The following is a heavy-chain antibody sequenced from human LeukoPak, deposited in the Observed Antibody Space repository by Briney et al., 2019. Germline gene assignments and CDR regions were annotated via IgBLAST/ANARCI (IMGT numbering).Heavy chain of an antibody. CDR2: IYYSGST. J-gene: IGHJ3*02. CDR1: GGSISSYY. Sequence: PSETLSLTCTVSGGSISSYYWSWIRQPPEKGLEWIGYIYYSGSTNYNPSLKSRVTISVDTSKNQFSLKLSSVTAADTAVYYCARAQPARYCTSTSCYAAFDIWGQGTMVTVSS. D-gene: IGHD2-2*01. V-gene: IGHV4-59*01. CDR3: ARAQPARYCTSTSCYAAFDI.